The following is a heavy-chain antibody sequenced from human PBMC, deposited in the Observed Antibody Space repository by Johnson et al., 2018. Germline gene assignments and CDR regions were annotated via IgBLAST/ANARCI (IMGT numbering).Heavy chain of an antibody. Sequence: QVQLVESGAEVKKPGASVKVSCKASGYTFTTYDINWVRQATGQGLEWMGWMNPNSGNTGYAQKFQGRVTMTRNTSISTAYMDLSSLRSEDTAVYYCARGLGGSYYYYMDVWGKGTTVTVSS. D-gene: IGHD3-16*01. CDR2: MNPNSGNT. CDR1: GYTFTTYD. V-gene: IGHV1-8*01. CDR3: ARGLGGSYYYYMDV. J-gene: IGHJ6*03.